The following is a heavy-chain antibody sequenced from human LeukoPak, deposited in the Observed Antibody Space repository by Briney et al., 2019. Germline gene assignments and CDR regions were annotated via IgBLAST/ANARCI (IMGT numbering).Heavy chain of an antibody. D-gene: IGHD6-13*01. V-gene: IGHV4-34*01. Sequence: SETLSLTCAVYGGSFSGYYWSWIRQPPGKGLEWIGEINHSGSTYYNPSLKSRVTISVDTSKNQFSLKLSSVTAADTAVYYCARRYSSSWKQYYYFDYWGQGTLVTVSS. CDR2: INHSGST. CDR3: ARRYSSSWKQYYYFDY. CDR1: GGSFSGYY. J-gene: IGHJ4*02.